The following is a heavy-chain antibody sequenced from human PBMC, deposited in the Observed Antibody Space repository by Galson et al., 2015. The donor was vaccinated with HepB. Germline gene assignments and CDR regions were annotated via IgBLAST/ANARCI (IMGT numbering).Heavy chain of an antibody. Sequence: SLRLSCAASGFTFSSYGMHWVRQAPGKGLEWVAVICYDGSNKYYADSVKGRFTISRDNSKNTLYLQMNSLRAEDTAVYYCARDPRLSGMAVWGQGTTLPVSS. CDR2: ICYDGSNK. D-gene: IGHD3-16*01. CDR3: ARDPRLSGMAV. V-gene: IGHV3-33*01. J-gene: IGHJ6*02. CDR1: GFTFSSYG.